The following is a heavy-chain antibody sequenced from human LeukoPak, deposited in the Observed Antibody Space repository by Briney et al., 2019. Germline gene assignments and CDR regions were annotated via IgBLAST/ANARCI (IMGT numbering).Heavy chain of an antibody. CDR2: IYSGGST. V-gene: IGHV3-53*05. CDR1: GFTVSSNY. J-gene: IGHJ4*02. CDR3: ARGRLDRRDFWSGYYTGLDY. Sequence: GGSLRLSCAASGFTVSSNYMSWVRQAPGKGLEWVSVIYSGGSTYYADSVKGRFTISRDNSKNTLYLQMNSLRSEDTAVYYCARGRLDRRDFWSGYYTGLDYWGQGTLVTVSS. D-gene: IGHD3-3*01.